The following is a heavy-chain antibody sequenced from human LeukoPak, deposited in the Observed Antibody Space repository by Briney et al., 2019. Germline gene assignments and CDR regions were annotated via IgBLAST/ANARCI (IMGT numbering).Heavy chain of an antibody. D-gene: IGHD2-2*01. V-gene: IGHV1-69*05. CDR3: ASPPYCSSTSCYQYFQH. Sequence: ASVKVSCKASGGTFSSYAISWVRQAPGQGLEWMGGIIPIFGTANYAQKFQGRVTITTDESTSTAYMELSSLRSEDTAVYYCASPPYCSSTSCYQYFQHWGQGTLVTVSS. CDR2: IIPIFGTA. J-gene: IGHJ1*01. CDR1: GGTFSSYA.